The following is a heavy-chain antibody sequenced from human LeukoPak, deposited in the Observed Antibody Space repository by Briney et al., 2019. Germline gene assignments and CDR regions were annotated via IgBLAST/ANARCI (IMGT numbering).Heavy chain of an antibody. Sequence: GGSLRLSCAASGLTFSSNGMHWVRQAPGKGLEWVAVISHDGSNKYYADTVKGRFTISRDNPKNTLYLQMNSLRAEDTAVYYCAKSRYYYGSGSYLGYYGMDVWGQGTTVTVSS. J-gene: IGHJ6*02. V-gene: IGHV3-30*18. CDR1: GLTFSSNG. CDR2: ISHDGSNK. CDR3: AKSRYYYGSGSYLGYYGMDV. D-gene: IGHD3-10*01.